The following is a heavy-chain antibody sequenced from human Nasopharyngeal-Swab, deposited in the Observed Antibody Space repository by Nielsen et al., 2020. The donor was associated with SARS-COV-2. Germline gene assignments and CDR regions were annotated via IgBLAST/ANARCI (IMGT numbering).Heavy chain of an antibody. CDR2: ISYDGTNK. V-gene: IGHV3-30*18. CDR1: GFTFSDYA. Sequence: GGSLRLSCAASGFTFSDYAMHWVRQVPGKGLEWVAVISYDGTNKFYPVSVKGRFTISRDNFRNTLSPQMNSLRPEDTGVYFCVKDRIVATNLFDYWGHGTQVTVSS. J-gene: IGHJ4*01. D-gene: IGHD5-12*01. CDR3: VKDRIVATNLFDY.